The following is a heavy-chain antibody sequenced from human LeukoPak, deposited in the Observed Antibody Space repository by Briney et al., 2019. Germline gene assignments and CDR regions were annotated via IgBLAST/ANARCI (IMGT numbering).Heavy chain of an antibody. D-gene: IGHD3-10*01. Sequence: ASVKVSCKDSGYTFPSYGISGVRPAPGQGLKWMGWISAYNGNTNYAQKLQGRVTMTTDTSTSTAYMELRSLRSDDTAVYYCARGLYYFDHWGQGTLVTVSS. CDR3: ARGLYYFDH. CDR1: GYTFPSYG. J-gene: IGHJ4*02. V-gene: IGHV1-18*01. CDR2: ISAYNGNT.